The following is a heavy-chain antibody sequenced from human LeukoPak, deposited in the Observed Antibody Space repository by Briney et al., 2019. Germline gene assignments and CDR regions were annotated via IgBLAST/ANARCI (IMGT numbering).Heavy chain of an antibody. D-gene: IGHD1-26*01. Sequence: PSETLSLTCTVSGDSISSSNCYWGWIRQPPGKGLEWIGTIYYGGRTSYNPSLKSRVTISVDTSKNQFSLKLSSVTAADTAVYYCAREGGSYYSFDYWGQGTLVTVSS. V-gene: IGHV4-39*07. CDR1: GDSISSSNCY. J-gene: IGHJ4*02. CDR2: IYYGGRT. CDR3: AREGGSYYSFDY.